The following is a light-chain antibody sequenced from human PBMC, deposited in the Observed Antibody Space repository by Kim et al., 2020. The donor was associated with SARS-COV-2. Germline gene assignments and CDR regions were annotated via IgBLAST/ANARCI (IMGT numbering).Light chain of an antibody. CDR3: QKSYSKPPEYT. J-gene: IGKJ2*01. V-gene: IGKV1-39*01. CDR1: QSISNY. Sequence: IQMTQSPSSLSVSVGDRVTITCRASQSISNYLNWYQQEPGKAPKFLIYAAAILRTGVPSMFSCSGSGTDFNLTISSLKPEDYATCYCQKSYSKPPEYTFGRGTKLEI. CDR2: AAA.